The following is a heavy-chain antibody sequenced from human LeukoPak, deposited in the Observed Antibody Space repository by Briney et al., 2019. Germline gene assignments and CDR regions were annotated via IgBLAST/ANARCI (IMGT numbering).Heavy chain of an antibody. V-gene: IGHV3-30-3*01. D-gene: IGHD2-15*01. CDR1: GFTFSSYA. J-gene: IGHJ4*02. Sequence: GGSLGLSCAASGFTFSSYAMHWVRQAPGKGLEWVAVISYDGSNKYYADSVKGRFTISRDNSKNTLYLQMNSLRAEDTAVYYCARDRVVVVAAHYFDYWGQGTLVTVSS. CDR3: ARDRVVVVAAHYFDY. CDR2: ISYDGSNK.